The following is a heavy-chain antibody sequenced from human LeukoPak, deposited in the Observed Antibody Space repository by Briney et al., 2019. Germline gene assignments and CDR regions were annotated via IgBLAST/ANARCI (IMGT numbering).Heavy chain of an antibody. CDR2: ISCYSGNT. D-gene: IGHD1-1*01. J-gene: IGHJ4*02. V-gene: IGHV1-18*01. CDR1: GYTFTNYG. Sequence: ASVKVSCKTSGYTFTNYGISWVRQAPGQGLEWMGWISCYSGNTNYVQKFRGRVAMTADTSTSTVYMELRSLRSDDTAVYYSARDIATVQHQDWGQGTLITVSS. CDR3: ARDIATVQHQD.